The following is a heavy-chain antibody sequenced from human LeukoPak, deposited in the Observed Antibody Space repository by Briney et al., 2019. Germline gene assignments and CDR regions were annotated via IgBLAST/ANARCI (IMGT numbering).Heavy chain of an antibody. CDR2: ISSSGSTI. Sequence: GGSLRLSCVASGFTYSSYEMNWVRQAPGKGLEWVSYISSSGSTIYYADSVKGRFTISRDNAKNSLYLQMNSLRAEDTAVYYCVRDTYYYDSSGYYLVYFDYWGQGTLVTVSS. J-gene: IGHJ4*02. D-gene: IGHD3-22*01. CDR1: GFTYSSYE. CDR3: VRDTYYYDSSGYYLVYFDY. V-gene: IGHV3-48*03.